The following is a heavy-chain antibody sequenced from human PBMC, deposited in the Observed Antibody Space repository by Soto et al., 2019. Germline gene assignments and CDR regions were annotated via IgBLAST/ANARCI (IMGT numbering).Heavy chain of an antibody. Sequence: ASVKVSCKASGYTFTGYYMHWVRQAPGQGLEWMGRINPNSGGTNYAQKFQGWVTMTRDTSISTAYMELSRLRSDDTAVYYCARSYYDFWSGSGYYYMDVWGKGTTVTVSS. CDR1: GYTFTGYY. CDR2: INPNSGGT. CDR3: ARSYYDFWSGSGYYYMDV. J-gene: IGHJ6*03. D-gene: IGHD3-3*01. V-gene: IGHV1-2*04.